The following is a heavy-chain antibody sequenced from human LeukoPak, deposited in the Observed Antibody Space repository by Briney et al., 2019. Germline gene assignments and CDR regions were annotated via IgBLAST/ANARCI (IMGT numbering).Heavy chain of an antibody. CDR1: EFTFTTAW. Sequence: PGGPLRLSCAASEFTFTTAWMSWVRQAPGKGRKWVGRIKSKTDGETTDYAAPVKGRFTISRDDSKNTLSLQMNNLKTEDTAVYYCTTDPSGRLYYHYYNMDVWGQGTTVTVSS. J-gene: IGHJ6*02. CDR3: TTDPSGRLYYHYYNMDV. V-gene: IGHV3-15*01. D-gene: IGHD5/OR15-5a*01. CDR2: IKSKTDGETT.